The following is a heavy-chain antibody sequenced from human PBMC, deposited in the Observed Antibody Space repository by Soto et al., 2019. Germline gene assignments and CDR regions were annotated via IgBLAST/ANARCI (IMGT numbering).Heavy chain of an antibody. J-gene: IGHJ5*02. CDR3: ARYLGRYSSSYNWFDP. V-gene: IGHV4-34*01. CDR2: INHSGST. D-gene: IGHD6-6*01. Sequence: ETLSLTCAVYGGSFSGYYWSWIRQPPGKGLEWIGEINHSGSTNYNPSLKSRVTISVDTSKNQFSLKLSSVTAADTAVYYCARYLGRYSSSYNWFDPWGQGTLVTVSS. CDR1: GGSFSGYY.